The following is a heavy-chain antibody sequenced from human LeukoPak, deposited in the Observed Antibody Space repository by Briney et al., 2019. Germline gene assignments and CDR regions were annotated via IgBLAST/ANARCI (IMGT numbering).Heavy chain of an antibody. V-gene: IGHV4-34*01. Sequence: ASETLSLTCAVYGGSLSGYYWSWIRQPPGKGLEWIGEINHSGSTNYNPSLKSRVTISVDKSKDQFSLKLSSVTAADTAVYYCASSPEDAFDIWGQGTMVTVSS. CDR1: GGSLSGYY. CDR2: INHSGST. CDR3: ASSPEDAFDI. J-gene: IGHJ3*02.